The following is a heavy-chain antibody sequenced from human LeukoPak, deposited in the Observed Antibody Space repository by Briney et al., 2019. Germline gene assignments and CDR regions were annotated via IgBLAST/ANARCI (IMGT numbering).Heavy chain of an antibody. CDR2: INPNSGGT. CDR1: GYTFTGYY. J-gene: IGHJ4*02. V-gene: IGHV1-2*02. CDR3: ARAYCSSTSCNFDY. D-gene: IGHD2-2*01. Sequence: ASNKVSCKASGYTFTGYYMHWVRQAPGQGLEWMGWINPNSGGTNYAQKFQGRVTMTRDTSISTAYMELSRLRSDDTAVYYCARAYCSSTSCNFDYWGQGTLVNVST.